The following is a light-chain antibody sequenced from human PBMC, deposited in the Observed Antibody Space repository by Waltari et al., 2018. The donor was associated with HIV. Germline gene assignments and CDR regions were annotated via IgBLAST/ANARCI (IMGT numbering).Light chain of an antibody. CDR1: QSVSSN. CDR3: QQYNNWPRAT. V-gene: IGKV3-15*01. CDR2: GAS. Sequence: EIVMTQSPATLSVSPGERAPLSCRASQSVSSNLAWYQQKPGQAPRLLIYGASTRATGIPARFSGSGSGTEFTLTISSLQSEDFAVYYCQQYNNWPRATFGGGTKVEIK. J-gene: IGKJ4*01.